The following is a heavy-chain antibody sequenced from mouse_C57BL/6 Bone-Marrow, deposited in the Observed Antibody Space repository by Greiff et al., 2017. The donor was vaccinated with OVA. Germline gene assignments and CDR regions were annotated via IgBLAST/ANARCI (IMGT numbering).Heavy chain of an antibody. CDR2: ISNLAYSI. CDR1: GFTFSDYG. D-gene: IGHD2-10*01. Sequence: EVQLQESGGGLVQPGGSLKLSCAASGFTFSDYGMAWVRQAPRKGPEWVAFISNLAYSIYYADTVTGRFTISRENAKNTLYLESSSLRSEDTAMYYCARPYYGNYGFAYWGQGTLVTVSA. J-gene: IGHJ3*01. CDR3: ARPYYGNYGFAY. V-gene: IGHV5-15*01.